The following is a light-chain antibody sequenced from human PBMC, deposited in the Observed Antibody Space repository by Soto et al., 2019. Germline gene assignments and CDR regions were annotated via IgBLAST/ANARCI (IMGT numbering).Light chain of an antibody. CDR1: QSLSSNY. CDR3: QQYGGSLT. Sequence: EIVLTQSPGTLSLSPGDTATLSCRASQSLSSNYLAWYQQRPGQAPKLLIYDISSRATGIPDRFSGSGSGKDFTLTITRLDPEDFEVYYCQQYGGSLTFGQGTRLEIE. CDR2: DIS. J-gene: IGKJ5*01. V-gene: IGKV3-20*01.